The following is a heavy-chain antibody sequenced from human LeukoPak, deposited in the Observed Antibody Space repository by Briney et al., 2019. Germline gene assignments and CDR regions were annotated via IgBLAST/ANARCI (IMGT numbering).Heavy chain of an antibody. CDR3: ARDLNGDEDFDY. Sequence: GGSLRLSCAVSGFTFSSYAINWVRQAPGKGLEWLSYIGSNGDDKLYADSVKGRFTISRDDAKNSVYLQMNSLRDEDTALYYCARDLNGDEDFDYWAREPWSPSP. D-gene: IGHD2-8*01. CDR1: GFTFSSYA. CDR2: IGSNGDDK. V-gene: IGHV3-48*03. J-gene: IGHJ4*02.